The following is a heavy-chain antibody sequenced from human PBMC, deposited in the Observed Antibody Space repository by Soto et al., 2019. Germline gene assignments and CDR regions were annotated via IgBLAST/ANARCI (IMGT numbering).Heavy chain of an antibody. CDR2: ISASGDIT. D-gene: IGHD7-27*01. Sequence: EVQLLESGGGLIQPGGSLRLSCAASGFTFTTYVMRWVRQAPGKGLEWVSAISASGDITYYADSVKGRFTVSRDRSKKTLYLQMNVLRAEDTAIYYCAKDSNLIPWGANHWGQGTLVTVSS. CDR3: AKDSNLIPWGANH. J-gene: IGHJ5*02. V-gene: IGHV3-23*01. CDR1: GFTFTTYV.